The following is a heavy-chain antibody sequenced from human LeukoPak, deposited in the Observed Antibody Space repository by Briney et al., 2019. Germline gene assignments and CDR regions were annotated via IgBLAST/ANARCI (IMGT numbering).Heavy chain of an antibody. CDR1: GFSFSVYW. CDR3: ARDPYSGTYGDTYYYYMDV. J-gene: IGHJ6*03. V-gene: IGHV3-74*01. Sequence: GGSLRLSCAASGFSFSVYWMHWVRQAPGKGPVWVSRIKTGGSITDYADFVKGRFTISRDNAKNTLYLQMNSLRAGDTAVYYCARDPYSGTYGDTYYYYMDVWGKGTTVTISS. CDR2: IKTGGSIT. D-gene: IGHD1-26*01.